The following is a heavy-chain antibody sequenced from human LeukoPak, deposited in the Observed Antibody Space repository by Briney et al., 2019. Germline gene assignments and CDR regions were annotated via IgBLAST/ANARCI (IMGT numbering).Heavy chain of an antibody. D-gene: IGHD7-27*01. CDR1: GGSVSDYY. CDR3: ASRKLGNDY. Sequence: PSETLSLTCTVSGGSVSDYYWSWIRQSPGKGLEWIGYIYYTGTTSYNPSLKSRVTISAETSKNQFSLNLISVTAADTAVYYCASRKLGNDYWGQRTLVTVSS. J-gene: IGHJ4*02. V-gene: IGHV4-59*02. CDR2: IYYTGTT.